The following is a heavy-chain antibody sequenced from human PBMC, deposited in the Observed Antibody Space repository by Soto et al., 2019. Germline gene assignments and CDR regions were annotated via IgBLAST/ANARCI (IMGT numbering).Heavy chain of an antibody. V-gene: IGHV3-72*01. J-gene: IGHJ4*02. CDR3: STTVITAPLFEY. D-gene: IGHD3-16*01. CDR1: GFTFSGHY. CDR2: IRNKPNGHTT. Sequence: PGGSLRLSCEGSGFTFSGHYMDWVRQAPGKGLEWLGRIRNKPNGHTTEHAASVKGRFTISRGDSKNSVYLQMNSLKSEDTAVYYCSTTVITAPLFEYWGQGTLVTVSS.